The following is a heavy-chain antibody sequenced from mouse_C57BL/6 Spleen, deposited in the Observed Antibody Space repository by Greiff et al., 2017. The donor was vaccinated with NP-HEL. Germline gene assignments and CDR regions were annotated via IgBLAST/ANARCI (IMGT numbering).Heavy chain of an antibody. D-gene: IGHD2-2*01. CDR1: GFTFSSYA. CDR3: AMEKVATMVTPCFDY. V-gene: IGHV5-4*01. J-gene: IGHJ2*01. CDR2: ISDGGSYT. Sequence: EVQGVESGGGLVKPGGSLKLSCAASGFTFSSYAMSWVRQTPEKRLEWVATISDGGSYTYYPDNVKGRFTISRDNAKNTLYLQMSHLKYEDTAMYYWAMEKVATMVTPCFDYWGQGTTLTVSS.